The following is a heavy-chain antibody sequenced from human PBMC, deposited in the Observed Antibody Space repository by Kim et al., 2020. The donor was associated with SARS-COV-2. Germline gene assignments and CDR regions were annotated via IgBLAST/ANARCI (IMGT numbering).Heavy chain of an antibody. CDR1: GFTFDEYA. CDR2: IFSSGRT. D-gene: IGHD3-16*01. J-gene: IGHJ4*02. Sequence: GGSLRLSCAGSGFTFDEYAMHWVRQAPGKGLEWVSGIFSSGRTGYADSMKGRVTISGDNAKNLLYLQINSLTLEDTAFYYCIKDIVAGGADSWGPGTLVT. V-gene: IGHV3-9*01. CDR3: IKDIVAGGADS.